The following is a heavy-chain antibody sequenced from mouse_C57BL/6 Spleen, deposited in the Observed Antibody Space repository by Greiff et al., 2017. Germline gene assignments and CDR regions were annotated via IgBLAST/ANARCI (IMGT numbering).Heavy chain of an antibody. V-gene: IGHV1-82*01. CDR1: GYAFSSSW. CDR3: ARGGDYDGSRDYFDY. J-gene: IGHJ2*01. Sequence: VQLQQSGPELVKPGASVKISCKASGYAFSSSWMNWVKQRPGKGLEWIGRIYPGDGDTNYNGKFKGKATLTADKSSSTAYMQLSSLTSEDSAVYFCARGGDYDGSRDYFDYWGQGTTLTVSS. CDR2: IYPGDGDT. D-gene: IGHD2-3*01.